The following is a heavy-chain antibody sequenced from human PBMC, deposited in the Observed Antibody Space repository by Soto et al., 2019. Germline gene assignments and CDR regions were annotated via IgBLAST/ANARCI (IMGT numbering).Heavy chain of an antibody. CDR2: IKYDGSAT. D-gene: IGHD6-25*01. V-gene: IGHV3-74*01. Sequence: EVQLVESGGGLVQPGGSLRLSCAVSGFDFSSDWMHWVRHAPGKGLVWVSRIKYDGSATNYADSVKGRFTISRDNAKNTLFLQMNNLRAEDTAVYYCARGRSGVYYFDYWGPGTLVTVSS. CDR1: GFDFSSDW. J-gene: IGHJ4*02. CDR3: ARGRSGVYYFDY.